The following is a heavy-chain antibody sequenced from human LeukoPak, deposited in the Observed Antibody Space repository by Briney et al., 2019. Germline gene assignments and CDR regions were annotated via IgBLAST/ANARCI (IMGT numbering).Heavy chain of an antibody. CDR3: ARHRYSSSWYNYYYMDV. J-gene: IGHJ6*03. CDR1: GGSISSSSYY. D-gene: IGHD6-13*01. CDR2: IYYSGST. V-gene: IGHV4-39*01. Sequence: SETLSLTCTVSGGSISSSSYYWGWIRQPPGKGLEWIGSIYYSGSTYYNPSLKSRVTISVDTSKNQFSPKLSSVTAADTAVYYCARHRYSSSWYNYYYMDVWGKGTTVTVSS.